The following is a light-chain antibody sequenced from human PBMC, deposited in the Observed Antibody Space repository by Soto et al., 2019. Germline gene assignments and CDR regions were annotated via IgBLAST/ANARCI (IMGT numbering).Light chain of an antibody. J-gene: IGLJ3*02. V-gene: IGLV2-11*01. CDR2: DVS. Sequence: QSVLTQPRSVSGSPGQSVTISCTGTSNDVGGYNYVSWYQQYPGKAPKLIIYDVSKRPSGVPDRFSGSKSGNTASLTISGLQAEDEADYYCCSYAGTSTLWVFGGGTKLTVL. CDR1: SNDVGGYNY. CDR3: CSYAGTSTLWV.